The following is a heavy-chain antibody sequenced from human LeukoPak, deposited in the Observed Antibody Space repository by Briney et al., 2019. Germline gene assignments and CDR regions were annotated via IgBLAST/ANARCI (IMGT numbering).Heavy chain of an antibody. D-gene: IGHD3-22*01. J-gene: IGHJ4*02. Sequence: GASVKVSCKASGYTFTSYYMHWVRRAPGQGLEWMGIINPSGGSTSYAQKFQGRVTTTRDMSTSTVYMELSSLRSEDTAVYYCASEYYYDSSGQFADPDYWGQGTLVTVSS. V-gene: IGHV1-46*01. CDR3: ASEYYYDSSGQFADPDY. CDR1: GYTFTSYY. CDR2: INPSGGST.